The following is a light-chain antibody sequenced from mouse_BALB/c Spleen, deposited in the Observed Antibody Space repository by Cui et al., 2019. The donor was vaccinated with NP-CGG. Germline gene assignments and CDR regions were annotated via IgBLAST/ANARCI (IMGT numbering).Light chain of an antibody. V-gene: IGLV1*01. Sequence: QAVVTQESALTTSPGETVTLTCRSSTGAVTTSNYANWVQEKPGHLFTGLIGGTNNRAPGFPARFSGSLIGDKAALTITRAQTEDEAIYFCALWYSNHWVFGGGTKLTVL. CDR2: GTN. CDR1: TGAVTTSNY. CDR3: ALWYSNHWV. J-gene: IGLJ1*01.